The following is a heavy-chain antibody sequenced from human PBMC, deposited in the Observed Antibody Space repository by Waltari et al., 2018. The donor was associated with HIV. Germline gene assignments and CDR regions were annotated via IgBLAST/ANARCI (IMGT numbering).Heavy chain of an antibody. J-gene: IGHJ3*02. CDR2: IIPIFGTA. Sequence: QVQLVQSGAEVKKPGSSVKVSCKASGGTFSSYAISWVRQAPGQGLEWMGGIIPIFGTANYAQKFQGRVTITADESTSTAYMELSSLRSEDTAVYYCAREYYYDSSGPPAKNDAFDIWGQGTMVTVSS. CDR1: GGTFSSYA. CDR3: AREYYYDSSGPPAKNDAFDI. D-gene: IGHD3-22*01. V-gene: IGHV1-69*01.